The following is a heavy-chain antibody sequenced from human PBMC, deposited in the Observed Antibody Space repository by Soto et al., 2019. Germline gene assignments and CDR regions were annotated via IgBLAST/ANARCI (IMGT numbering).Heavy chain of an antibody. CDR2: ISTYNGNT. Sequence: QVQLVQSGAEVKKPGASVKVSCKASGYTVITYGVSWVRQAPGQGLDWLGWISTYNGNTRYAERLQGRVTMNTDTTTNTAYMEMRNLRSDDTAVYYCARGPTDYYDNSANYFLDYWGQGTLVTVSS. CDR1: GYTVITYG. J-gene: IGHJ4*02. CDR3: ARGPTDYYDNSANYFLDY. V-gene: IGHV1-18*01. D-gene: IGHD3-22*01.